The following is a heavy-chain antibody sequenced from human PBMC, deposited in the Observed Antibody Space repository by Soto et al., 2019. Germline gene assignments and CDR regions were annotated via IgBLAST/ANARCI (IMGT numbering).Heavy chain of an antibody. CDR2: IIPIFGTA. D-gene: IGHD4-17*01. V-gene: IGHV1-69*13. CDR3: ASAETTVTTKLNYYYYGMDV. CDR1: GGTFSSYA. Sequence: SVKVSCKASGGTFSSYAISWVRQAPGQGLEWMGGIIPIFGTANYAQKFQGRVTITADESTSTAYMELSSLRSEDTAVYYCASAETTVTTKLNYYYYGMDVWGQGTTVTVSS. J-gene: IGHJ6*02.